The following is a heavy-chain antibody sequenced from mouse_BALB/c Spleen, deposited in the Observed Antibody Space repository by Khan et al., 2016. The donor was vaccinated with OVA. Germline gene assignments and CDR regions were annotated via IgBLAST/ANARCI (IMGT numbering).Heavy chain of an antibody. CDR1: GFAFSSYD. D-gene: IGHD4-1*01. CDR3: ARPRALTDCAMDY. V-gene: IGHV5-9*02. CDR2: ISSRGSYT. J-gene: IGHJ4*01. Sequence: EVQLVESGGGLVKPGGSLKLSCAASGFAFSSYDMSWVRQTPEKRLEWVATISSRGSYTYYPDSVKGRFTISRDNARNTLYLQMSSLRSEDTALYYCARPRALTDCAMDYWGQGTSVTVSS.